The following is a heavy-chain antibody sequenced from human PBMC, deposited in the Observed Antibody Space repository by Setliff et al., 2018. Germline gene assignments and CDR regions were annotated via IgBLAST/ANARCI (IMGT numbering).Heavy chain of an antibody. Sequence: ASVKVSCKVSGYTLTELSMYWVRQAPGKGLEWMGGFDPEDGETIYAQKFQGRVTMTEDTSTDTAYMELSSLRSEDTAVYYCATQITMVRGVTDSHFDYWGQGTLVTVS. CDR2: FDPEDGET. D-gene: IGHD3-10*01. CDR1: GYTLTELS. V-gene: IGHV1-24*01. CDR3: ATQITMVRGVTDSHFDY. J-gene: IGHJ4*02.